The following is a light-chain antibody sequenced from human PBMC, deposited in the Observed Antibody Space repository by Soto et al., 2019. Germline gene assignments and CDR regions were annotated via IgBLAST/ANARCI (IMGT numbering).Light chain of an antibody. Sequence: EIVMTQSPATLSVSPGERATLSCRASQRVSSSLAWYQQKPGQAPRLLIYDASTRATGISARFSGSGSGTEFTLTISSLQSEDFAVYYCQQYNNWPLTFGGGTKVEIK. J-gene: IGKJ4*01. CDR1: QRVSSS. CDR3: QQYNNWPLT. CDR2: DAS. V-gene: IGKV3-15*01.